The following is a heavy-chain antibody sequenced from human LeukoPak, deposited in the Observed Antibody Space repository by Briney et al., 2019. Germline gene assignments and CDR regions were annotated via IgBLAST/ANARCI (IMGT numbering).Heavy chain of an antibody. CDR3: ALAPNSNWFDF. V-gene: IGHV4-59*08. D-gene: IGHD2-8*01. CDR1: GDSISSFY. CDR2: IDYNGSS. Sequence: SETLSLTCSVSGDSISSFYWNWIRQPPGKRLEWIGNIDYNGSSNYNPSLESRVTISIDTSRKQFFLKLDSVTAADTAVYYCALAPNSNWFDFWGQGTLVTVSS. J-gene: IGHJ5*01.